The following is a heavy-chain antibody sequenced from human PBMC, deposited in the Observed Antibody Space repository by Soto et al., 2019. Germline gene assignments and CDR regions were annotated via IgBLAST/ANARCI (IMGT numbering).Heavy chain of an antibody. V-gene: IGHV1-8*01. CDR1: GYTVTSYD. J-gene: IGHJ5*02. CDR3: ARDIGPALDWFGP. CDR2: MNPKSGQK. D-gene: IGHD5-18*01. Sequence: ASVKVSCKASGYTVTSYDINWVRQASGQGLEWLGWMNPKSGQKAYVEKFQGRVTMTANTSISKAYMELSSLRSDDTAVYYCARDIGPALDWFGPWGQGTLVTVSS.